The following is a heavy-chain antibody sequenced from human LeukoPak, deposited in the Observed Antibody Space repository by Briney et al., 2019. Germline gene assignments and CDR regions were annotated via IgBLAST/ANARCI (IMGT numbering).Heavy chain of an antibody. J-gene: IGHJ4*02. CDR1: GFTFSNHW. CDR3: ARGGSDTAMAHDY. D-gene: IGHD5-18*01. Sequence: GGSLRLSCAASGFTFSNHWMHWVRQAPGKGLMWVSRINRDGSRTDYADSVKGRFTISRDDAKNTLYLQVNSLRAEDTAVYFCARGGSDTAMAHDYWGQGTLVTVSS. CDR2: INRDGSRT. V-gene: IGHV3-74*01.